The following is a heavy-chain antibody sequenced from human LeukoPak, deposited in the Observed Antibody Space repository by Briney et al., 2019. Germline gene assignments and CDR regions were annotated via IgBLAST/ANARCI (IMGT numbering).Heavy chain of an antibody. CDR3: ARLREFYGGGAQD. J-gene: IGHJ4*02. V-gene: IGHV3-7*01. Sequence: PGGSLRLSCAASGFIFSSYWMSWVRQAPGKGLEWVANIKKDGSEKYYVDSVKGRFTISRDNAKNSLYLQMNSLRAEDTAVYYCARLREFYGGGAQDWGQGTLVTVSS. CDR1: GFIFSSYW. D-gene: IGHD2-21*01. CDR2: IKKDGSEK.